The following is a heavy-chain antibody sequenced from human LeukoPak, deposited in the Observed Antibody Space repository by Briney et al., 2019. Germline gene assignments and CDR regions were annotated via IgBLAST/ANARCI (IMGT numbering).Heavy chain of an antibody. V-gene: IGHV1-18*01. J-gene: IGHJ4*02. CDR1: VYTFTSYG. D-gene: IGHD2-15*01. Sequence: ASVKVSCTASVYTFTSYGISWVRQAPGQGLEWMGWISAYNGYAKYAQNVQGRVTITTDTSTSTAYMDLRSLRSDDTAVYYCARNDSSAYDYWGQGTLVTVSS. CDR3: ARNDSSAYDY. CDR2: ISAYNGYA.